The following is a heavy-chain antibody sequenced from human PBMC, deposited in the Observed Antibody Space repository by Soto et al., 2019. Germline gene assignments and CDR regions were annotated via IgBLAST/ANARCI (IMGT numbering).Heavy chain of an antibody. D-gene: IGHD3-3*01. Sequence: SETLSLTCTVSGGSVSSGSYYWSWIRQPPGKGLEWIGYIYYSGSTNYNPSLKSRVTISVDTSKNQFSLKLSSVTAADTAVYYCARGYYDFWSGSPPFEYWGQGTLVTVPS. CDR1: GGSVSSGSYY. CDR2: IYYSGST. V-gene: IGHV4-61*01. J-gene: IGHJ4*02. CDR3: ARGYYDFWSGSPPFEY.